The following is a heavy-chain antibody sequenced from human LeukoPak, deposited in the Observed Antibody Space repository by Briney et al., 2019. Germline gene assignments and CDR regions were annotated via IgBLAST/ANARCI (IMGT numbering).Heavy chain of an antibody. Sequence: SETLSLTCTVSGGSISSYYWSRIRQPPGKGLEWIGYIYYSGSTNYNPSLKSRVTISVDTSENQFSLKLSSVTAADTAVYYCARVITGGIAAAGSAFDIWGQGTMVTVSS. CDR1: GGSISSYY. D-gene: IGHD6-13*01. CDR2: IYYSGST. V-gene: IGHV4-59*01. J-gene: IGHJ3*02. CDR3: ARVITGGIAAAGSAFDI.